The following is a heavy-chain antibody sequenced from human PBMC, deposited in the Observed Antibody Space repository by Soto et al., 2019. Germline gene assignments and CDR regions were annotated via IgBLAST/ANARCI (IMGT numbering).Heavy chain of an antibody. CDR2: IDKVGTDS. V-gene: IGHV3-74*01. CDR3: ARGWFGPDV. Sequence: EVQLVESGGGLDQPGGSPRLSCAASEFTFSGRSVHWVRQAPGKGLVWVSGIDKVGTDSTYADSVKGRFTSSRDNAKNTVYLQMTSLRVEDTDVYYCARGWFGPDVWGKGSTVTVSS. CDR1: EFTFSGRS. J-gene: IGHJ6*03. D-gene: IGHD3-10*01.